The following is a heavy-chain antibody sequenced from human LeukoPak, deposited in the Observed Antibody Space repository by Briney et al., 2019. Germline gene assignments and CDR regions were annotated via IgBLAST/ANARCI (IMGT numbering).Heavy chain of an antibody. D-gene: IGHD2-2*01. CDR3: ARPQLLSGLDY. CDR2: ISYDGSNK. J-gene: IGHJ4*02. Sequence: GGSLRLSCAASGFTFSSYAMHWVRQAPGKGLEWVAVISYDGSNKYYADSVKGRFTISRDNSKNTLYLQMNSLRAEDTAVYYCARPQLLSGLDYCGEGTLVTVSS. CDR1: GFTFSSYA. V-gene: IGHV3-30*01.